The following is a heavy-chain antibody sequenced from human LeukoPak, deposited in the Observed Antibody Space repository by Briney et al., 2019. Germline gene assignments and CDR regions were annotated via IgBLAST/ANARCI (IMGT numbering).Heavy chain of an antibody. CDR3: ARGSSSWYYFDY. J-gene: IGHJ4*02. CDR2: ISYDGSNK. D-gene: IGHD6-13*01. Sequence: GRSLRLSCAASGFTFSSYGMHWVRQAPGKGLEWVAVISYDGSNKYYADSVKGRFTISRDNSKNTLYLQMNSLRAEGTAVYYCARGSSSWYYFDYWGQGTLVTVSS. CDR1: GFTFSSYG. V-gene: IGHV3-30*03.